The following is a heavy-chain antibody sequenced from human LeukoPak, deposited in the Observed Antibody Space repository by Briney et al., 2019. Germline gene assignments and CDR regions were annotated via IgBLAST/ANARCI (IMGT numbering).Heavy chain of an antibody. CDR3: ARDSSGWYASYFDY. V-gene: IGHV3-21*01. CDR2: ISSSSSYI. CDR1: GFTFSSYS. D-gene: IGHD6-19*01. Sequence: GGSLRLSCAASGFTFSSYSMNWVRQAPGKGLEWVSSISSSSSYIYYADSVKGRFTISRDNAKNSLYLQMNSLRAEDTAVYYCARDSSGWYASYFDYWGQGTLVTVSS. J-gene: IGHJ4*02.